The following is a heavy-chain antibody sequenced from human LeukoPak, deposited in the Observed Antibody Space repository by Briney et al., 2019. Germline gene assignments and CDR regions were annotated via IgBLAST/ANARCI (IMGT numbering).Heavy chain of an antibody. CDR1: GFTFSSYA. J-gene: IGHJ3*02. V-gene: IGHV3-30*04. Sequence: GGSLRLSCAASGFTFSSYAMHWVRQAPGKGLEWVAVISYDGSNKYYADSVKGRFTISRDKSKNTLYLQMNSLRAEDTAVYYCARDIDDSSVDAFDIWGQGTMVTVSS. CDR3: ARDIDDSSVDAFDI. CDR2: ISYDGSNK. D-gene: IGHD3-22*01.